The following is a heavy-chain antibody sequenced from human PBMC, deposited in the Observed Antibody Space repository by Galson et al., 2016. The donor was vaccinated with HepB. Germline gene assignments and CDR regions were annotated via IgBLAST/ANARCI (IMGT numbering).Heavy chain of an antibody. CDR1: GFSFSDYY. CDR2: ISNSGSTI. D-gene: IGHD6-13*01. J-gene: IGHJ4*02. Sequence: SLRLSCAASGFSFSDYYMNWFRQAPGRGLEWLSYISNSGSTIFYADSVKGRFTISRDNARDSLFLQLNSLRAEDTAVYYCARALRDSNWFYAYWGRGTLVTVSS. CDR3: ARALRDSNWFYAY. V-gene: IGHV3-11*01.